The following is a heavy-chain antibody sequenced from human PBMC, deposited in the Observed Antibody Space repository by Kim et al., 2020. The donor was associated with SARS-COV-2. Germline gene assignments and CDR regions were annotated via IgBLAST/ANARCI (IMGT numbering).Heavy chain of an antibody. CDR2: ISGSGGST. J-gene: IGHJ4*02. CDR3: AKYLEGPSRGYYDSSGYYSAYYFDY. D-gene: IGHD3-22*01. Sequence: GGSLRLSCAASGFTFSSYAMSWVRQAPGKGLEWVSAISGSGGSTYYADSVKGRFTISRDNSKNTLYLQMNSLRAEDTAVYYCAKYLEGPSRGYYDSSGYYSAYYFDYWGQGTLVTVSS. V-gene: IGHV3-23*01. CDR1: GFTFSSYA.